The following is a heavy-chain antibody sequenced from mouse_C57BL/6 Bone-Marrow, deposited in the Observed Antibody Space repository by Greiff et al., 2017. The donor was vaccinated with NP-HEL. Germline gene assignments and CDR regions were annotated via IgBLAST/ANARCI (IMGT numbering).Heavy chain of an antibody. CDR2: INPSTGGT. CDR1: GYSFTGYY. Sequence: VQLQQSGPELVKPGASVKISCKASGYSFTGYYMNWVKQSPEKSLEWIGEINPSTGGTTYNQKFKAKATLTVDKSSSTAYMQLKSLTSEDSAVYYCARRITTEVYFDVWGKGTTVTVSS. J-gene: IGHJ1*03. CDR3: ARRITTEVYFDV. V-gene: IGHV1-42*01. D-gene: IGHD1-1*01.